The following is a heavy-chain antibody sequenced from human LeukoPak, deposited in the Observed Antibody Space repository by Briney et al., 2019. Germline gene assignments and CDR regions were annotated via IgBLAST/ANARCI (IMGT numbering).Heavy chain of an antibody. CDR2: INGLGSEI. CDR1: AFTLSMSR. D-gene: IGHD2-21*01. V-gene: IGHV3-7*04. Sequence: PGGSLRLSCAPSAFTLSMSRMTWVRQAPGKGLTWVASINGLGSEIHYVDSVKGRFTNSRDNANDSLYLQMNSLTAEDTAMYYCPRAYHPGGWFDPWRQGTLVTVSS. CDR3: PRAYHPGGWFDP. J-gene: IGHJ5*02.